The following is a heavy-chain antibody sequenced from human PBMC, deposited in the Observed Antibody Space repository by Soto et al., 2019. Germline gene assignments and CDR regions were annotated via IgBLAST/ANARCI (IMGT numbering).Heavy chain of an antibody. V-gene: IGHV3-21*01. CDR2: ISSSSSYI. CDR3: ARDRAAYCSGGSCYHGLLDY. Sequence: GGSLRLSCAASGFTFSSYSMNWVRQAPRKGLEWVSSISSSSSYIYYADTVKGRFTISRDNAKNSLYLQMNSLRAEDTAVYYCARDRAAYCSGGSCYHGLLDYWGQGTLVTVSS. CDR1: GFTFSSYS. D-gene: IGHD2-15*01. J-gene: IGHJ4*02.